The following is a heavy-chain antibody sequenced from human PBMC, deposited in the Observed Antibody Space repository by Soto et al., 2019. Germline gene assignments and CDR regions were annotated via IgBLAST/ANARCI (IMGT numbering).Heavy chain of an antibody. Sequence: EVQLVESGGGLVQPGGCLRLSCAASGFTFSSYSMNWVRQAPGKGLEWVSYISSSSSTIYYADSVKGRFTISRDNAKNSLYLQMNSLRDEDTAVYYCARENYGDYLNWFDPWGQGTLVTVSS. J-gene: IGHJ5*02. CDR2: ISSSSSTI. D-gene: IGHD4-17*01. CDR1: GFTFSSYS. V-gene: IGHV3-48*02. CDR3: ARENYGDYLNWFDP.